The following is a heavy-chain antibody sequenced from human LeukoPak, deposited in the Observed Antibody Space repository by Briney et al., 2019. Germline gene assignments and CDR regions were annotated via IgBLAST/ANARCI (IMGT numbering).Heavy chain of an antibody. D-gene: IGHD2-2*01. V-gene: IGHV1-2*02. J-gene: IGHJ4*02. CDR3: ARANFLYCSSSTCLFDY. Sequence: ASVKVSCKASGYTFTDYYMHWVRQAPGQGFEWMGWINPNDGDINYAQKFQGRVTMTRGTSISTAHMEVSRLRSDDTAVYYCARANFLYCSSSTCLFDYWGQGTLVTVSS. CDR1: GYTFTDYY. CDR2: INPNDGDI.